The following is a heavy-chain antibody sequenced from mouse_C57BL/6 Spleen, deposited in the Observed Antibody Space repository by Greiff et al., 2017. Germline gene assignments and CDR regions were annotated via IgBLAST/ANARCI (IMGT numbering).Heavy chain of an antibody. CDR1: GYAFSRSW. CDR2: IYPGDGDT. J-gene: IGHJ2*01. D-gene: IGHD1-1*01. CDR3: AYTTVVASFDD. V-gene: IGHV1-82*01. Sequence: QVQLKESGPELVKPGASVKISCKASGYAFSRSWMNWVKQRPGKGLEWIGRIYPGDGDTNYNGKFKGKATLTADKSSSTAYMQLSSLTSEDSAVYFCAYTTVVASFDDWGQGTTLTVSS.